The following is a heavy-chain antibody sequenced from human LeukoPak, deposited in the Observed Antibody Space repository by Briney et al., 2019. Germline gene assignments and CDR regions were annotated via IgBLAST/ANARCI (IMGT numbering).Heavy chain of an antibody. CDR2: IYSGGST. D-gene: IGHD1-26*01. Sequence: GGSLRLSCAASGFTVSSNYMSWVRQAPGEGLEWVSVIYSGGSTYYADSVKGRFTISRDNSKNTLYLQMNSLRAEDTALYYCAKSELLPIPHNFDYWGQGTLVTVSS. CDR1: GFTVSSNY. CDR3: AKSELLPIPHNFDY. V-gene: IGHV3-53*01. J-gene: IGHJ4*02.